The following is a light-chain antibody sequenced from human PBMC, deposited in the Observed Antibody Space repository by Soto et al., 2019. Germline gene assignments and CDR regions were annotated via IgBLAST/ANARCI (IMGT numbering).Light chain of an antibody. J-gene: IGKJ2*01. V-gene: IGKV1-6*01. CDR3: LQDYNYPFT. CDR1: QDIRKD. CDR2: GAP. Sequence: AIQMTQSPSSLSASVGDRVTITCRASQDIRKDLAWYQQKPGKAPQILIYGAPTLQTGVASRFSGSGSATDFTLTISSLQPEDSAAYYCLQDYNYPFTVGQGTNVDIX.